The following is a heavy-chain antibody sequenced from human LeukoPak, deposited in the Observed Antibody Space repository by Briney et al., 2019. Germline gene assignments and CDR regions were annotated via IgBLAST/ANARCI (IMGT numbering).Heavy chain of an antibody. CDR3: ARDLLDCGGPKCSDY. Sequence: GRSLRLSCAASGFTSDHYRMHWVRQAPGKGLEWVSLISYDGSTKYYSDSVKGRFTISRDNSRNALYLQMSSLRTEDTAVYICARDLLDCGGPKCSDYGGQGTLVTVSS. V-gene: IGHV3-30*15. CDR1: GFTSDHYR. D-gene: IGHD2-21*01. J-gene: IGHJ4*02. CDR2: ISYDGSTK.